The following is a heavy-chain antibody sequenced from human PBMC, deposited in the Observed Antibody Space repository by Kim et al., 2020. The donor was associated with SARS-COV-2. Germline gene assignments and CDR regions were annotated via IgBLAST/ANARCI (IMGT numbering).Heavy chain of an antibody. J-gene: IGHJ4*02. Sequence: SETLSLTCTVSGGSISSSSYYWGWIRQPPGKGLEWIGSIYYSGSTYYNPSLKSRVTISVDTSKNQFSLKLSSVTAADTAVYYCARVEDVDTAMVFDYWGQGTLVTVSS. D-gene: IGHD5-18*01. V-gene: IGHV4-39*01. CDR3: ARVEDVDTAMVFDY. CDR1: GGSISSSSYY. CDR2: IYYSGST.